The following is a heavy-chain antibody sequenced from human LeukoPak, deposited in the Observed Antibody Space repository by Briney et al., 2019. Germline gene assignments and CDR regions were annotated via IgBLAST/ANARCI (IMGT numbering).Heavy chain of an antibody. V-gene: IGHV3-11*01. CDR2: ISSSGSTI. Sequence: RAGGSLRLSCAASGFTFSDFYMSWIRQAPGKGLEWVSYISSSGSTIYYADSVKGRFTISRDNAKTSLYLQMNSLRAEDTAVYYCARVQYSYGSDYYYYYYYMDVWGKGTTVTVSS. D-gene: IGHD5-18*01. J-gene: IGHJ6*03. CDR1: GFTFSDFY. CDR3: ARVQYSYGSDYYYYYYYMDV.